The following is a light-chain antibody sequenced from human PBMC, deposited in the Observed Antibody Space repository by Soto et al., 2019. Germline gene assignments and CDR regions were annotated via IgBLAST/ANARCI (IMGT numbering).Light chain of an antibody. V-gene: IGKV1-39*01. CDR3: QQSYSSWAT. CDR2: AAS. CDR1: QSISNY. J-gene: IGKJ4*01. Sequence: TQSPGTLSASVGDRVTITCRARQSISNYLNWYQLKPGKVPKLLIYAASTLQTGVPSRFSGSGSGTDFTLTISSLQPEDSASYYCQQSYSSWATFGGGTKVEIK.